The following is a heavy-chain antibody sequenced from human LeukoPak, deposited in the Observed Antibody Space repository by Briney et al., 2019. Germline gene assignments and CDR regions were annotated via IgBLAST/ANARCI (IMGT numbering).Heavy chain of an antibody. J-gene: IGHJ4*02. Sequence: PSQALSLTCTVSAGSISSGGYCWSWIRQHPGKGLEWLGSIFSSASTIYNPSLKSRVIISVDTTKNQFSLKLTSVTAADTAVYYCARVYPLRVPAALDYWGQGTLVTVSS. CDR1: AGSISSGGYC. CDR2: IFSSAST. V-gene: IGHV4-31*03. CDR3: ARVYPLRVPAALDY. D-gene: IGHD2-2*01.